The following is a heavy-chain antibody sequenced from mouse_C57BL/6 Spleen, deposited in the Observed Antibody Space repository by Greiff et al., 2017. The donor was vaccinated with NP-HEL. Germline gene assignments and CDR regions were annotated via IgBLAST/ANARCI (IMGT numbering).Heavy chain of an antibody. D-gene: IGHD1-1*01. CDR2: ILPGSGST. J-gene: IGHJ1*03. Sequence: VQLQQSGAELMKPGASVKLSCKATGYTFTGYWIEWVKQRPGHGLEWIGEILPGSGSTNYNEKFKGKATFTADTSSNTAYMQLSSLTTVDSAIYYCARGVDYYGRSLYWCFDVWGTGTAVTVSS. CDR3: ARGVDYYGRSLYWCFDV. V-gene: IGHV1-9*01. CDR1: GYTFTGYW.